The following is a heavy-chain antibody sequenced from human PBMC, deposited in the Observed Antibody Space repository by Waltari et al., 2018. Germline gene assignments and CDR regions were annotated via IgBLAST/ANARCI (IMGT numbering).Heavy chain of an antibody. CDR1: GFIFRRNW. D-gene: IGHD1-1*01. Sequence: EVQLVDSGGCLVQPGGSLRLSCVTAGFIFRRNWMTWVRQAPGKGLEWVANIKEDGTEKYYVDSVKGRFTISRDIAENSLYLQMDSLRAEDTAVYYCVRNLKTTLWDWGQGTLVTVSS. J-gene: IGHJ4*02. V-gene: IGHV3-7*01. CDR2: IKEDGTEK. CDR3: VRNLKTTLWD.